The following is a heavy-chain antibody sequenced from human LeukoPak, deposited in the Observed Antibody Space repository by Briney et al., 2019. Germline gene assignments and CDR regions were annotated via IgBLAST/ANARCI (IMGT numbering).Heavy chain of an antibody. CDR2: IFHTGST. J-gene: IGHJ5*02. CDR1: GASISDFY. Sequence: SETLSLTCTVSGASISDFYWSWIRQSPEKGLEWLGYIFHTGSTNYNPSVKSRVTISMDTSKNQFSLRLNSMTAADTAVYYCARHPQEFRSDWFDPWGQGTLVTVSS. D-gene: IGHD3-10*01. V-gene: IGHV4-59*08. CDR3: ARHPQEFRSDWFDP.